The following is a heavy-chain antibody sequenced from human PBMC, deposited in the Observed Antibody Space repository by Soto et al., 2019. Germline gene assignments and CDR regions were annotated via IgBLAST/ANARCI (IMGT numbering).Heavy chain of an antibody. D-gene: IGHD6-19*01. CDR2: IYYSGST. J-gene: IGHJ6*02. Sequence: SETLSLTCTVSGGSVSSGSYYWSWIRQPPGKGLEWIGYIYYSGSTNYNPSLKSRVTISVDTSKNQFSLKLSSVTAADTAVYYCARNLSSGWYKPIYYYYYGMDVWGQGTTVNVSS. CDR3: ARNLSSGWYKPIYYYYYGMDV. CDR1: GGSVSSGSYY. V-gene: IGHV4-61*01.